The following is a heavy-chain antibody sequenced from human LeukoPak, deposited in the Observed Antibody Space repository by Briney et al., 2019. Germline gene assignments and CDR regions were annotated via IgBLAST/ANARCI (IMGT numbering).Heavy chain of an antibody. Sequence: QPGGSLRLSCAASGFTFSSYWMSWVRQPPGKGLEWVTNIKHDGSEKYYVDSVKGRFSISRDYAKNSVYLQMNSLRAEDTAVYYCARGPGRVAATATGSFDIWGQGTVVTVSS. D-gene: IGHD6-13*01. CDR3: ARGPGRVAATATGSFDI. V-gene: IGHV3-7*05. J-gene: IGHJ3*02. CDR2: IKHDGSEK. CDR1: GFTFSSYW.